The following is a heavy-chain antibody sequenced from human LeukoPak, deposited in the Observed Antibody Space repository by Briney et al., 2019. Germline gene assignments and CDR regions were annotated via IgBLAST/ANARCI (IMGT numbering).Heavy chain of an antibody. CDR2: SSHGGNT. CDR1: GGSFSGYY. CDR3: ARRRYYDSTGYLD. V-gene: IGHV4-34*01. J-gene: IGHJ1*01. Sequence: SETLSLTCAVYGGSFSGYYWNWIRQPPGKGLEWIGESSHGGNTKYNPSLKSRVSISIDTSNNHFSLRLSSVTAADTALYYCARRRYYDSTGYLDWGQGTLVTVSS. D-gene: IGHD3-22*01.